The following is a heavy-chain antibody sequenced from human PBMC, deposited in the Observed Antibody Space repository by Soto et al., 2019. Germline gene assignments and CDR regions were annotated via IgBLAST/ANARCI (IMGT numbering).Heavy chain of an antibody. CDR3: ARDLVVRRSVGGAGAWFDP. Sequence: QVQLQESGPGRVKPSQTLSITCTVSGGSISSGGYCWSWIRQHPGKGLEWIGCIYYSGSTNYNPYLESRVTISVDTSKNKFSLKLTSVTAADTAVYYCARDLVVRRSVGGAGAWFDPWGQGTLVTVSS. CDR1: GGSISSGGYC. V-gene: IGHV4-31*03. CDR2: IYYSGST. J-gene: IGHJ5*02. D-gene: IGHD2-8*02.